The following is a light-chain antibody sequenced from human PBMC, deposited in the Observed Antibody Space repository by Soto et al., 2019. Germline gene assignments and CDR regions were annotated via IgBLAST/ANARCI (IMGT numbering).Light chain of an antibody. CDR3: QQYNQWPLT. Sequence: EIVMTQSPATLSVSAGEKATLFCRASQTVSNNLAGYQQKPGQAPMLLIYFAPTRATGIAARFSGSGSGTDFTLTINSLQSEDFAVYYCQQYNQWPLTFGGGTKAETK. V-gene: IGKV3-15*01. CDR1: QTVSNN. J-gene: IGKJ4*01. CDR2: FAP.